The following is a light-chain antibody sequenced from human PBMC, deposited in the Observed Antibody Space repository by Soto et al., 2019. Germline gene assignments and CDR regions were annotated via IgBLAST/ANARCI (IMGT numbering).Light chain of an antibody. CDR1: SSNIGNNY. V-gene: IGLV1-51*01. Sequence: QSVLTQPPSVSAAPVPKVTISCSGGSSNIGNNYLSWYQQFPGTAPKLLIYDNNKRPSGIPDRFSGSKSGTSATLGITGLQTGDEADYYCGTWDSSLSVQVFGTGTKVTVL. CDR3: GTWDSSLSVQV. CDR2: DNN. J-gene: IGLJ1*01.